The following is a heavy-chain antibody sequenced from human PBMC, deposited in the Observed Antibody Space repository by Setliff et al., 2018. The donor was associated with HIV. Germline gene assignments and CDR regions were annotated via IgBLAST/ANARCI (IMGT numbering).Heavy chain of an antibody. Sequence: PSETLSLTRTVSGGSISSGGYYWSWIRQHPGKGLEWIGYIYYSGSTYYNPSLESRVTISVDTSKNHFSLKLSSVTAADTAVYYCASGFVLRPFFRGGMDVWGQGTRSPSP. CDR2: IYYSGST. CDR3: ASGFVLRPFFRGGMDV. D-gene: IGHD2-8*01. CDR1: GGSISSGGYY. J-gene: IGHJ6*02. V-gene: IGHV4-31*03.